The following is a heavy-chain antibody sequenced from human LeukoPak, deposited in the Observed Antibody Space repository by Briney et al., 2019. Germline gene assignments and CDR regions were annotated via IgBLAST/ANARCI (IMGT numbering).Heavy chain of an antibody. CDR1: GFTFSSYW. Sequence: GGSLRLYCAASGFTFSSYWMDWVRRTPGKGLEWVANINQDGSEKYYVDSVKGRFTISRDNAKNSLYLQMHSLRAEDTATYYCTRSLDYWGQGTLVTVSS. V-gene: IGHV3-7*01. CDR3: TRSLDY. CDR2: INQDGSEK. J-gene: IGHJ4*02.